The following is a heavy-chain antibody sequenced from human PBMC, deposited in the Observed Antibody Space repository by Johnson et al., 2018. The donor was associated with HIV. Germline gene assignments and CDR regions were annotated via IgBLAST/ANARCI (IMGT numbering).Heavy chain of an antibody. CDR2: INWNGGST. Sequence: VQLVESGGGVVRPGGSLRLSCAASGFTFDDYGMSWVRQAPGKGLEWVSGINWNGGSTGYADSVKGRFTISRDNAKNSLYLQMNSLRAEDTALYYCARDRARYYDSSGYYSPPHDAFDIWGRGTMVTVSS. V-gene: IGHV3-20*04. J-gene: IGHJ3*02. CDR1: GFTFDDYG. D-gene: IGHD3-22*01. CDR3: ARDRARYYDSSGYYSPPHDAFDI.